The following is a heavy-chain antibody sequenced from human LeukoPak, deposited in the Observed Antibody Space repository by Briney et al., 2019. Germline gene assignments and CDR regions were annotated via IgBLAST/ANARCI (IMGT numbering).Heavy chain of an antibody. CDR3: ARDRIVVVAATPNTGYYFDY. V-gene: IGHV3-30-3*01. D-gene: IGHD2-15*01. J-gene: IGHJ4*02. CDR1: GFIFSSYA. CDR2: ISYDGSNK. Sequence: GGSLRLSCAASGFIFSSYAMHWVRQAPGKGLEWVAVISYDGSNKYYADSVKGRFTISRDNSKNTLYLQMNSLGAEDTAVYYCARDRIVVVAATPNTGYYFDYWGQGTLVTVSS.